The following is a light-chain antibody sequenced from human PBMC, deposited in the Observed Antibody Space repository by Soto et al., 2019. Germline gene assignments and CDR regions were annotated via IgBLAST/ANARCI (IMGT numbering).Light chain of an antibody. CDR3: CSYADIYAYL. J-gene: IGLJ1*01. V-gene: IGLV2-11*01. Sequence: QSALTQPRSVSGSPGQSVTISCTGTSGDVGAYNYISWYQQHPGKAPKFLIYDVNKRPSGVPDRFFGSKSGNTASLTISGLHPEDEADYYCCSYADIYAYLFGPGTKVTVL. CDR1: SGDVGAYNY. CDR2: DVN.